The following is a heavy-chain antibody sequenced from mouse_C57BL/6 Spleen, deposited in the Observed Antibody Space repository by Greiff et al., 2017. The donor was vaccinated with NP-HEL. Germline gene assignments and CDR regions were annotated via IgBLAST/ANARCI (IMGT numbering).Heavy chain of an antibody. J-gene: IGHJ1*03. CDR2: IDPSDSYT. CDR1: GYTFTSYW. CDR3: ARTGTITTYWYFDV. V-gene: IGHV1-69*01. D-gene: IGHD4-1*01. Sequence: VQLQQPGAELVMPGASVKLSCKASGYTFTSYWMHWVKQRPGQGLEWIGEIDPSDSYTNYNQKFKGKSTLTVDKSSSTAYMQLSSLTSEDSAVYDCARTGTITTYWYFDVWGTGTTVTVSS.